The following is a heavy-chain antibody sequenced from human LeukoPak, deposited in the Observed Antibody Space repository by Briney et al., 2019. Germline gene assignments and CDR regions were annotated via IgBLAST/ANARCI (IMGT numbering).Heavy chain of an antibody. D-gene: IGHD3-16*01. Sequence: GASVKVSCKASGYTFTGYYMHWVRQAPGQGLEWMGWINPNSGGTNYAQKFQGRVTMTRDTSISTAYTELSRLRSDDTAVYYCAREPTSSFVPAVDYWGQGALVTVSS. J-gene: IGHJ4*02. V-gene: IGHV1-2*02. CDR1: GYTFTGYY. CDR3: AREPTSSFVPAVDY. CDR2: INPNSGGT.